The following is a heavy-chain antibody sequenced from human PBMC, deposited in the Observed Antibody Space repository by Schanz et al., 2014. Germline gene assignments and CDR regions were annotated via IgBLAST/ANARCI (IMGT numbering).Heavy chain of an antibody. CDR1: GFTFITYT. Sequence: VLLVESGGGLVKPGGSLRLSCEASGFTFITYTMNWVRQAPGKGLEWVAVIWYDENNKYYADSVKGRFTMSRDNSKNTLYLQMSSLRAEDTAVYYCARANYRRKINFDYWGRGTLVTVSS. V-gene: IGHV3-33*08. J-gene: IGHJ4*02. CDR3: ARANYRRKINFDY. D-gene: IGHD3-10*01. CDR2: IWYDENNK.